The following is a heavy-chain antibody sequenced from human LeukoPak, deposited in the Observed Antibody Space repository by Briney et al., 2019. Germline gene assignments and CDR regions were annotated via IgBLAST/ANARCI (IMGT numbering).Heavy chain of an antibody. D-gene: IGHD4-17*01. CDR3: ARDRYGDYPFDH. J-gene: IGHJ4*02. CDR2: IYTSGST. Sequence: SQTLSLTCAVSGGSISSGSYYWSWIRQPAGKGLEWIGRIYTSGSTNYNPSLKSRVTMSVDTSKNQFSLKLSSVTAADTAVYYCARDRYGDYPFDHWGQGTLVTVSS. CDR1: GGSISSGSYY. V-gene: IGHV4-61*02.